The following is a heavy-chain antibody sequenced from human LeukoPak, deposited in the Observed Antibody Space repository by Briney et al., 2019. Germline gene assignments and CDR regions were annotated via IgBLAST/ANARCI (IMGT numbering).Heavy chain of an antibody. D-gene: IGHD2-2*01. CDR1: GYTFTSYY. CDR2: INPSGGST. J-gene: IGHJ3*02. CDR3: AXXXXXNCSSTSCPRGAFDI. V-gene: IGHV1-46*01. Sequence: ASVKVSCKASGYTFTSYYMHWVRQAPGQGLEWMGIINPSGGSTSYAQKFQGRVTMTRDTSTSTVYMELSSLRSEDTAVYYCAXXXXXNCSSTSCPRGAFDIWGQGTMVTVSS.